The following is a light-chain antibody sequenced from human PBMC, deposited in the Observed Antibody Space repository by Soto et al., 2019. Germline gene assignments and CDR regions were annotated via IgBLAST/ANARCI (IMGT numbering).Light chain of an antibody. CDR1: SSNIGAGYE. Sequence: QSVLTQPPSVSGAPGQRVTISCTGSSSNIGAGYEVHWYQQLPGTAPKLLIYGNNNRPSGVPDRFSGSKSGTSASLAITGLQAEDEAEYYCQSYDSSLSALYVFGPGTKLTVL. CDR3: QSYDSSLSALYV. J-gene: IGLJ1*01. V-gene: IGLV1-40*01. CDR2: GNN.